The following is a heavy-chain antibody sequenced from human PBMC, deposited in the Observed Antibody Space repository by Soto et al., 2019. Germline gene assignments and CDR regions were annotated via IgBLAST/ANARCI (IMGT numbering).Heavy chain of an antibody. V-gene: IGHV3-30*18. J-gene: IGHJ4*02. CDR3: EKDRGYWISTICFDIPDFDY. D-gene: IGHD2-2*01. CDR2: ISYDGSNK. CDR1: GFTFTTYR. Sequence: TGGSLRLSWAASGFTFTTYRMNCVRQATSKWLEWVAVISYDGSNKLYADSVRGPFSISRDNSKNTLYLQMDRLRPEDTAVYYCEKDRGYWISTICFDIPDFDYWGQGGPVTV.